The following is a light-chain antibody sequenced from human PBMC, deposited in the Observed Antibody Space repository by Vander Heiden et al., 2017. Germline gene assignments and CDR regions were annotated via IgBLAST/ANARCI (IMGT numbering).Light chain of an antibody. Sequence: QPVLTQPPSASGTPGPRVTISCSGSSSNTGRNNVNWYQQLPGSTPKLLIYRNNQRPAGVPDRFSGSKSGTSASLAISGPQSEDEADYYCATWDDGLNHYFVFGTGTRVTVL. CDR3: ATWDDGLNHYFV. CDR1: SSNTGRNN. CDR2: RNN. J-gene: IGLJ1*01. V-gene: IGLV1-44*01.